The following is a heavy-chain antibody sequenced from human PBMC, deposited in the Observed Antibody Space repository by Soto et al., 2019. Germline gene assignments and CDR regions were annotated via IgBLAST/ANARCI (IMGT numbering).Heavy chain of an antibody. V-gene: IGHV3-33*01. CDR1: GFTFSSYG. CDR3: ASLCSSTSKPTQRAFDY. J-gene: IGHJ4*02. Sequence: GGSLRLSCAASGFTFSSYGMHWVRQAPGKGLEWVAVIWYDGSNKYYADSVKGRFTISRDNSKNTLYLQMNSLRAEDTAVYYCASLCSSTSKPTQRAFDYWGQGTLVTVSS. CDR2: IWYDGSNK. D-gene: IGHD2-2*01.